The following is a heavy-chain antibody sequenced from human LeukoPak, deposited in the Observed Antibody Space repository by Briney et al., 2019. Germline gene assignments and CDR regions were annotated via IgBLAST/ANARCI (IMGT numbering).Heavy chain of an antibody. V-gene: IGHV4-39*06. J-gene: IGHJ4*02. D-gene: IGHD6-19*01. CDR3: ARDPGHSSAWYVPAY. Sequence: SETLSLTCTVSGDSISSSSYSWGWIRQPPGKGLEWIGTISYSGSTNYNPSLKSRVTMSVDTSKNQLPLKLSSVTTADTAVYYCARDPGHSSAWYVPAYWGQGTLVTVSS. CDR2: ISYSGST. CDR1: GDSISSSSYS.